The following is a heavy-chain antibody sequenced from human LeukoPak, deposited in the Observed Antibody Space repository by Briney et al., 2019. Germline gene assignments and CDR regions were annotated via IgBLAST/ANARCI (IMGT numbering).Heavy chain of an antibody. CDR2: IGSSSSYI. J-gene: IGHJ4*02. CDR3: ARVLAYYDFWSGYSDY. Sequence: PGGSLRLSCAASGFTFSSYVMNWVRQAPGRELEWVSSIGSSSSYIYYADSMKGRFTISRDNAKKSLYLQMNSLRAEDTAVYYCARVLAYYDFWSGYSDYWGQGTLVTVSS. V-gene: IGHV3-21*01. D-gene: IGHD3-3*01. CDR1: GFTFSSYV.